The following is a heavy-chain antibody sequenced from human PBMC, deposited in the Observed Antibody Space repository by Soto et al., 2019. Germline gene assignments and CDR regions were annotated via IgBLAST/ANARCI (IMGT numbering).Heavy chain of an antibody. CDR1: GGSISSGGYY. CDR3: ARGNTQRGWFDP. D-gene: IGHD6-25*01. V-gene: IGHV4-31*03. Sequence: QVQLQESGPGLVKPSQTLSLTCTVSGGSISSGGYYWSWIRQHPGKGLEWIGYIYYSGSTYYNPSLQSRVTISVDPSKNQFSLKLSSVTAADTAVYYCARGNTQRGWFDPWGQGTLVTVSS. J-gene: IGHJ5*02. CDR2: IYYSGST.